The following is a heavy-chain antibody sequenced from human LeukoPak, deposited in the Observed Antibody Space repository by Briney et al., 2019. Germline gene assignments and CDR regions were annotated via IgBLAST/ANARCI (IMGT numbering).Heavy chain of an antibody. D-gene: IGHD2-2*02. J-gene: IGHJ4*02. CDR3: AKYQLLYSDGYYFDY. Sequence: GGSLRLSCAASGFTFSSYWMSWVRQAPGKGLEWVANIKQDGSEKYYVDSVKGRFTISRDNAKNSLYLQMNSLRAEDTAVYYCAKYQLLYSDGYYFDYWDQGTLVTVSS. V-gene: IGHV3-7*01. CDR2: IKQDGSEK. CDR1: GFTFSSYW.